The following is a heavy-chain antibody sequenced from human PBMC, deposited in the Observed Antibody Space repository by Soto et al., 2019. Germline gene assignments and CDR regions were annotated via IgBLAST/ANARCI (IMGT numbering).Heavy chain of an antibody. D-gene: IGHD1-26*01. V-gene: IGHV3-23*01. J-gene: IGHJ6*02. CDR2: VSGGGGST. Sequence: GGSLRLSCAASGFTFSSYAMSWVRQAPGKGLEWVSAVSGGGGSTYYADSVKGRVTISRDNSKNTLYLQMNSLRAEDTAVYYCAKVSLGATTITDYYYYGMDVWGQGTTVTVSS. CDR3: AKVSLGATTITDYYYYGMDV. CDR1: GFTFSSYA.